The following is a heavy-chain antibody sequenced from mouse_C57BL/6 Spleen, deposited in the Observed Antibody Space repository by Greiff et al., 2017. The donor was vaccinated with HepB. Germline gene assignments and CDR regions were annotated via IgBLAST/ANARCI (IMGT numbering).Heavy chain of an antibody. D-gene: IGHD2-2*01. V-gene: IGHV1-55*01. CDR1: GYAFSSSW. CDR3: ASGFLYFDY. Sequence: VKLQQSGPELVKPGASVKISCKASGYAFSSSWITWVKQRPGQGLEWIGDIYPGSGSTNYNEKFKSKATLTVDTSSSTAYMQLSSLTSEYSAVYYCASGFLYFDYWGQGTTLTVSS. J-gene: IGHJ2*01. CDR2: IYPGSGST.